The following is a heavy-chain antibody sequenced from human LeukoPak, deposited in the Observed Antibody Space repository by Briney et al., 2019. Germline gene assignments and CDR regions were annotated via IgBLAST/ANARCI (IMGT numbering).Heavy chain of an antibody. Sequence: GGSLRLSCAASGLTFSSNGMSWVRQAPGKGLEWVSGISRNSGAAGYAASVKGRFTISRDNTKNSLYLQMNTLRAEDTALYYCARSITMMNLWGQGTLVTVSS. CDR2: ISRNSGAA. CDR1: GLTFSSNG. D-gene: IGHD3-22*01. J-gene: IGHJ4*02. V-gene: IGHV3-20*04. CDR3: ARSITMMNL.